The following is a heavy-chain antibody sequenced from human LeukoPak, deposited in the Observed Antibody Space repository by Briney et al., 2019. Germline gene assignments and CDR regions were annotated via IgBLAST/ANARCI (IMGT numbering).Heavy chain of an antibody. V-gene: IGHV1-46*01. D-gene: IGHD3-16*01. CDR1: GYTFTSYY. J-gene: IGHJ3*02. CDR2: INPSGSST. Sequence: GASVKVSCKASGYTFTSYYMHWVRQAPGQGLEWMGLINPSGSSTSYAQKFQGRLSLTRDMSTSTDYMELSRLRSDDTAVYYCVRAHGLGDAFDIWGQGTMVTVSS. CDR3: VRAHGLGDAFDI.